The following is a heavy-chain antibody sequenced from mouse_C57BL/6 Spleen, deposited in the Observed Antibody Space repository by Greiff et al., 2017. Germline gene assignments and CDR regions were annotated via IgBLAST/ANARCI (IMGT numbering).Heavy chain of an antibody. CDR3: AREGIYYDYDGDY. Sequence: VQLQQPGAELVKPGASVKMSCKASGYTFTSYWITWVKQRPGQGLEWIGDIYPGSGSTNYNEKFKSKATLTVDTSSSTAYMQLSSLTSEDSAVYYCAREGIYYDYDGDYWGQGTTLTVSS. CDR2: IYPGSGST. J-gene: IGHJ2*01. D-gene: IGHD2-4*01. CDR1: GYTFTSYW. V-gene: IGHV1-55*01.